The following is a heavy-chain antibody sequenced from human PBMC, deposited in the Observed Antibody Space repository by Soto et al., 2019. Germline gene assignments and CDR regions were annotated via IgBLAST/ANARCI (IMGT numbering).Heavy chain of an antibody. Sequence: PSETLSLTCTVSGGSINNHCWSWIRQPPGKGLEWIGSVYYNGITNYNPSLKSRVTMSVDTSKNQFSLNLSSVTAADTAVYYCARQGTAMDNNWFDPWGQGTRVTVSS. CDR2: VYYNGIT. CDR1: GGSINNHC. D-gene: IGHD5-18*01. V-gene: IGHV4-59*08. CDR3: ARQGTAMDNNWFDP. J-gene: IGHJ5*02.